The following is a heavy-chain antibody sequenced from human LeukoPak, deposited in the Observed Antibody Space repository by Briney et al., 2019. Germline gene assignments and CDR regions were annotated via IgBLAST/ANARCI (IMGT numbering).Heavy chain of an antibody. CDR2: GSDRGGT. CDR1: GASLHGHY. V-gene: IGHV4-34*01. CDR3: AMNGQSGFSFDP. D-gene: IGHD1-26*01. Sequence: SETLSLTCAVYGASLHGHYWSWIRQSPGKGLEWIGEGSDRGGTKFNPSLKGRVTISADPSKSQFSLNLYSATAADTAVYHCAMNGQSGFSFDPWGQGTLVTVSS. J-gene: IGHJ5*02.